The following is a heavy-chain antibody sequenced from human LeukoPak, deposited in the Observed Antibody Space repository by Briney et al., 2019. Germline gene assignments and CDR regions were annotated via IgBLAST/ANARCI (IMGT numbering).Heavy chain of an antibody. J-gene: IGHJ4*02. Sequence: GGTLRLSCAASGFTFSSYGMSWVRQAPGKGLEWVSAISGSGGSTYYADSVKGRFTISGDNSKNTLYLQMNSLRVEDTAVYYCAKEGKTRNWNYFQAKPVYWGQGTLVTVSS. CDR2: ISGSGGST. CDR1: GFTFSSYG. D-gene: IGHD1-7*01. V-gene: IGHV3-23*01. CDR3: AKEGKTRNWNYFQAKPVY.